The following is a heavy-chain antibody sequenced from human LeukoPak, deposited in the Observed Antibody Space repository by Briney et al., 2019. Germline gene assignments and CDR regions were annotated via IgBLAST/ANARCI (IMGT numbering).Heavy chain of an antibody. CDR1: GYTFSGYY. Sequence: ASVTVSCKASGYTFSGYYIHWVRQAPGQGLEGMGCINSNSGVTQYAQKFQGRAIMTRDTSNTTAYMELSRLTSGDTAVYYCARESPLVRSVPIYYYGMDVWGQGTTVTISS. CDR3: ARESPLVRSVPIYYYGMDV. V-gene: IGHV1-2*02. J-gene: IGHJ6*02. CDR2: INSNSGVT. D-gene: IGHD2-8*01.